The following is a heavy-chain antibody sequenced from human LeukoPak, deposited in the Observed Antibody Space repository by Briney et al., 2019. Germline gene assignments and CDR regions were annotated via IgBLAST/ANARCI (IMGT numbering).Heavy chain of an antibody. CDR1: GFTFSSYA. D-gene: IGHD3-22*01. V-gene: IGHV3-23*01. CDR2: ISGSGGST. J-gene: IGHJ5*02. CDR3: AKSYYDSSGYSYDAPDWFDP. Sequence: PGGSLRLSCAASGFTFSSYAMSWVRQAPGKGLEWVSAISGSGGSTYYADSVKGRFTISRDNSKNTLYLQMNSLRAEDTAVYYCAKSYYDSSGYSYDAPDWFDPWGQGTLVTVSS.